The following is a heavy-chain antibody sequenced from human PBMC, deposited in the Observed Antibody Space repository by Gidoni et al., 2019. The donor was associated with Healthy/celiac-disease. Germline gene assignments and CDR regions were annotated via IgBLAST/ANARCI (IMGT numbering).Heavy chain of an antibody. J-gene: IGHJ4*02. Sequence: QVQLVQSGAEVKKPGASVKVSCKASGYTFTSYAMHWVRQAPGQRLEWMGWINAGNGNTKYSQKFQGRVTITRDTSASTAYMELSSLRSEDTAVYYCARGPDFVLMAYFDYWGQGTLVTVSS. V-gene: IGHV1-3*01. CDR3: ARGPDFVLMAYFDY. CDR1: GYTFTSYA. CDR2: INAGNGNT. D-gene: IGHD2-8*01.